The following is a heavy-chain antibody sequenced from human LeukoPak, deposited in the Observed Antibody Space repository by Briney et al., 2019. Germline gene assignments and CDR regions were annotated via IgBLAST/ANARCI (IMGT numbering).Heavy chain of an antibody. CDR3: ARERGGSYYSDAFDI. J-gene: IGHJ3*02. V-gene: IGHV4-59*01. D-gene: IGHD1-26*01. Sequence: KPSETLSLTCTVSGGSISSYYWSWIRQPPGKGLEWIGYIYYSGSTNYNPSLKSRVTISVDTSKNQFSLKLSSVTAADTAVYYCARERGGSYYSDAFDIWGQGTMVTVSS. CDR2: IYYSGST. CDR1: GGSISSYY.